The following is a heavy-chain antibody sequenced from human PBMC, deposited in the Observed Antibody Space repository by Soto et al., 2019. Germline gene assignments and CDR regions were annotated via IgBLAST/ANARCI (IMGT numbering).Heavy chain of an antibody. Sequence: PGGSLRLSCAASGFSVSDNYMSWVRQAPGKRPEWVSVIFSDGDIYYADSVKGRFTISRDTSKNTLHLQMNSLRVEDTAIYYCARAQSWSGVRCSHDYWGQGTLVTVSS. V-gene: IGHV3-53*01. CDR1: GFSVSDNY. D-gene: IGHD3-3*01. CDR3: ARAQSWSGVRCSHDY. CDR2: IFSDGDI. J-gene: IGHJ4*02.